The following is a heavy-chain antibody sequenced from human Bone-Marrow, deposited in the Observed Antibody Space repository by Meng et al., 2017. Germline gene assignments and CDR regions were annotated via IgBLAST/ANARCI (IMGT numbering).Heavy chain of an antibody. CDR1: GGSFSDYY. Sequence: QVQIQQWGAGLLKPSETLSLTCVVSGGSFSDYYWSWIRQPPGKGLGWIGEINHSGSTNYNPSLESRATISVDTSQNNLSLKLSSVTAADSAVYYCARGPTTMAHDFDYWGQGTLVTVSS. CDR2: INHSGST. J-gene: IGHJ4*02. V-gene: IGHV4-34*01. CDR3: ARGPTTMAHDFDY. D-gene: IGHD4-11*01.